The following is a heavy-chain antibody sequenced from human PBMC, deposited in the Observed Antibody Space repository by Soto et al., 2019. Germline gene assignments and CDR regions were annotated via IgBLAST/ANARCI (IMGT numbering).Heavy chain of an antibody. J-gene: IGHJ5*02. Sequence: SETLSLTCTVSGGSISSGGYYWSWIRQHPGKGLEWIGYIYYSGSTYYNPSLKSRVTISVDTSKNQFSLKLSSVTAADTAVYYCARVAARYCSSTSCLPVGFDPWGQGTLVTVSS. V-gene: IGHV4-31*03. D-gene: IGHD2-2*01. CDR3: ARVAARYCSSTSCLPVGFDP. CDR1: GGSISSGGYY. CDR2: IYYSGST.